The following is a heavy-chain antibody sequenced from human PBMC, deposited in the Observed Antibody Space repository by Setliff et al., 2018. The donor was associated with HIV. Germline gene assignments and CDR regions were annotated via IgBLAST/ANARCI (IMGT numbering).Heavy chain of an antibody. CDR2: MFHSGRA. V-gene: IGHV4-38-2*02. D-gene: IGHD2-21*02. Sequence: TSETLSLTCAVSGYSISSGYYWGWIRQPPGKGLEWIGTMFHSGRAYYNPSLKSRVTISVDTSKNQFSLKLSSVTAADTAVYYCARDKVVVTGKDYYYFGMDVWGRGTTVTVSS. CDR1: GYSISSGYY. CDR3: ARDKVVVTGKDYYYFGMDV. J-gene: IGHJ6*02.